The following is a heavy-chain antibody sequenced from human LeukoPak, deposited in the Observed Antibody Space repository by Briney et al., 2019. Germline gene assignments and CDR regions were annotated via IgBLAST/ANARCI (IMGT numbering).Heavy chain of an antibody. Sequence: PGGSLRLSCAASGFSFSSYAMSWVRQAPGEGLEWVSAISGSGGSTSYADSVKGRFTISRDNSKNTLYLQMDSLRAEDTAVYYCAKGRLRPYFDYWGQGTLVTVSS. CDR2: ISGSGGST. D-gene: IGHD4-17*01. V-gene: IGHV3-23*01. CDR3: AKGRLRPYFDY. CDR1: GFSFSSYA. J-gene: IGHJ4*02.